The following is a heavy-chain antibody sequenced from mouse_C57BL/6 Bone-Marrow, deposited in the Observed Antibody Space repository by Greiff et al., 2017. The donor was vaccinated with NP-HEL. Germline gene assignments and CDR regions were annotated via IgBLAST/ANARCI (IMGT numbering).Heavy chain of an antibody. D-gene: IGHD4-1*01. CDR3: ARKGTWERYFDD. V-gene: IGHV1-58*01. CDR2: IYTGNGYT. Sequence: VQLQQSGAELVRPGSSVKMSCKTSGYTFTSYGINWVKQRPGQGLAWIGYIYTGNGYTEYNEKFKGKATLTSDTSSSTAYMQRSSLTSDDSAIYLGARKGTWERYFDDWGTGTTVTVSS. J-gene: IGHJ1*03. CDR1: GYTFTSYG.